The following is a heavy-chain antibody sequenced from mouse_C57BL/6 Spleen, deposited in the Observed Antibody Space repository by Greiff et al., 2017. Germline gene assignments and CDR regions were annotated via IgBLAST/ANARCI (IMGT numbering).Heavy chain of an antibody. D-gene: IGHD1-1*02. V-gene: IGHV1-22*01. Sequence: VQLQQSGPELVKPGASVKMSCKASGYTFTDYNMHWVKQSHGKSLEWIGYINPNNGGTSYNQKFKGKATITADTSSNTAYLQLSSLTSEDTAVYYCARSYGLDYWGQGTTLTVSS. CDR1: GYTFTDYN. J-gene: IGHJ2*01. CDR3: ARSYGLDY. CDR2: INPNNGGT.